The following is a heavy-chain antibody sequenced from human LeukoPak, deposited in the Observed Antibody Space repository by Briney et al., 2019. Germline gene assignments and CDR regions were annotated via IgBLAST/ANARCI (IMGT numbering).Heavy chain of an antibody. CDR2: INSDGSWT. Sequence: GGSLRLSCAASGNYWMHWVRQAPGKGLVWVSHINSDGSWTSYADSVKGRFTISKDNAKDTVYLQMNSLRAEDTAVYYCVSFYETYWGRGTLVTVSS. J-gene: IGHJ4*02. CDR1: GNYW. D-gene: IGHD2/OR15-2a*01. CDR3: VSFYETY. V-gene: IGHV3-74*01.